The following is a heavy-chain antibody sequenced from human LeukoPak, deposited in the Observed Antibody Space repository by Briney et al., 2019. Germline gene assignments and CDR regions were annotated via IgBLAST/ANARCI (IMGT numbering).Heavy chain of an antibody. V-gene: IGHV4-59*12. Sequence: KSSETLSLTCTVSGGSISSYYWSWIRQPPGKGLEWIGYIYYSGSTNYNPSLKSRVTISVDTSKNQFSLKLSSVTAADTAVYYCARFEGYCSGGSCYKEHYWGRGTLVTVSS. J-gene: IGHJ4*02. CDR1: GGSISSYY. CDR2: IYYSGST. CDR3: ARFEGYCSGGSCYKEHY. D-gene: IGHD2-15*01.